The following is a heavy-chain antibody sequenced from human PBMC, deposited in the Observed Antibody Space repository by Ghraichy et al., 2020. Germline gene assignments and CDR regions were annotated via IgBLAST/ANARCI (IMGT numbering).Heavy chain of an antibody. CDR1: GFTFSSYS. J-gene: IGHJ6*02. CDR3: AAVTTETYYYYGMDV. V-gene: IGHV3-21*01. D-gene: IGHD4-11*01. Sequence: GGSLRLSCAASGFTFSSYSMNWVRQAPGKGLEWVSSISSSSSYICYADSVKGRFTISRDNAKNSLYLQMNSLRAEDTAVYYCAAVTTETYYYYGMDVWGQGTTVTVSS. CDR2: ISSSSSYI.